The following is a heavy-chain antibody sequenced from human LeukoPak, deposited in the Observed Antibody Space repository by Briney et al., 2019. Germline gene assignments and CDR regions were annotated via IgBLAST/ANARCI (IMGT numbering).Heavy chain of an antibody. CDR1: GGSFSGYY. Sequence: SETLSLTCAVYGGSFSGYYWSWIRQPPGKGLEWIWEINHSGSTNYNPSLKSRVTISVDTSKNQFSLKLSSVTAADTAVYYFARVIRRQWLSYWGQGTLVTVSS. V-gene: IGHV4-34*01. J-gene: IGHJ4*02. D-gene: IGHD6-19*01. CDR3: ARVIRRQWLSY. CDR2: INHSGST.